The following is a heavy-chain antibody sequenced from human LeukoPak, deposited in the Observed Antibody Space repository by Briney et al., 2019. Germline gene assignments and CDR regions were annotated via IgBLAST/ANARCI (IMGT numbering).Heavy chain of an antibody. CDR3: ASTGGSGSYQSDY. CDR2: IYYSGDS. D-gene: IGHD3-10*01. Sequence: SETLSLTCSVSGGSTSGFYWSWIRQPPGKGLEWIGYIYYSGDSNSNPSLKSRVTMSLDTSKNQFSLRLSSVTAADTAVYYCASTGGSGSYQSDYWGQGTLVTVSS. J-gene: IGHJ4*02. CDR1: GGSTSGFY. V-gene: IGHV4-59*08.